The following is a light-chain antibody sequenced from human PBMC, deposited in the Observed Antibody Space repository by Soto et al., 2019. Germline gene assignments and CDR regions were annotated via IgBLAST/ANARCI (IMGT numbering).Light chain of an antibody. CDR1: SSNIGNNY. Sequence: QSVLTQPPSVSAAPGQKVSISCSGSSSNIGNNYVSWYQQLPGTAPKLLIYENNKRPSGIPDRFSGSKSGTLATLGITGLQTGDEADYYCGTWDSSLSSYVFGPGTRSPS. CDR2: ENN. CDR3: GTWDSSLSSYV. V-gene: IGLV1-51*02. J-gene: IGLJ1*01.